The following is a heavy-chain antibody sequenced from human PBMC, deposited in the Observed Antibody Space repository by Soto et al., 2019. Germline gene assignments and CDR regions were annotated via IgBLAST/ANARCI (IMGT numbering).Heavy chain of an antibody. D-gene: IGHD3-22*01. CDR2: IIPIFGTA. J-gene: IGHJ3*02. CDR1: GGTFSSYA. Sequence: SVKVSCKASGGTFSSYAISWVRQAPGQGLEWMGGIIPIFGTANYAQKFQGRVTITADESTSTAYMELSSLRSEDTAVYYCARGQSSGYYYDSSGYYFRFTAFDIWG. CDR3: ARGQSSGYYYDSSGYYFRFTAFDI. V-gene: IGHV1-69*13.